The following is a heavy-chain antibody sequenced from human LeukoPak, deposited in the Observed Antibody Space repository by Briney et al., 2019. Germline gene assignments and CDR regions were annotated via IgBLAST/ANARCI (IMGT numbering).Heavy chain of an antibody. J-gene: IGHJ4*02. D-gene: IGHD6-19*01. CDR1: GFSFRSHW. CDR3: AKTIQWPYYFDY. Sequence: GGSLRLSCAASGFSFRSHWMSWVRQAPGKGLEWVANINQEGSEKYYVDSVKGRFTISRDNFKNALYLQMNSLRAEDTAVYYCAKTIQWPYYFDYWGQGTLVTVSS. V-gene: IGHV3-7*03. CDR2: INQEGSEK.